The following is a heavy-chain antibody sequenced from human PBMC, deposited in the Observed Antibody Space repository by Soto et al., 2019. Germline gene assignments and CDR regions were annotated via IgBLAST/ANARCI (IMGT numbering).Heavy chain of an antibody. V-gene: IGHV1-2*02. J-gene: IGHJ4*02. CDR1: EHTFTGYY. D-gene: IGHD6-19*01. CDR2: INPNGGGT. Sequence: ASVKVSCKASEHTFTGYYLHWVRQAPGQGLEWMGWINPNGGGTIYAQKFQGRLTMTRDTSITTAYMELTRLRADGTAFYFCATSSDWSPLLDYWGQGTRVTVSS. CDR3: ATSSDWSPLLDY.